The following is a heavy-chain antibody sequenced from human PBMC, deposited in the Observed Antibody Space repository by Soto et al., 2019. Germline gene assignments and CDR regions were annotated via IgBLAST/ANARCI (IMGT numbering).Heavy chain of an antibody. CDR2: ISAYNGNT. Sequence: QVQLVQSGAEVKKPGASVKVSCKASGYTFTSYSISWVRQAPGQGLEWMGWISAYNGNTYHARKLQGRVTMTTDTSTSTAYMELRRRRSDDAAVYYCSRDGGYGLIDYWGQGTLVTVSS. CDR1: GYTFTSYS. D-gene: IGHD3-16*01. J-gene: IGHJ4*02. V-gene: IGHV1-18*01. CDR3: SRDGGYGLIDY.